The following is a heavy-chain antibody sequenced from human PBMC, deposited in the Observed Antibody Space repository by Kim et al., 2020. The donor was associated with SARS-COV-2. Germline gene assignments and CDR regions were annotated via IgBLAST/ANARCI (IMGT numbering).Heavy chain of an antibody. CDR3: ARRPIAAAGPVAY. V-gene: IGHV1-8*01. J-gene: IGHJ4*02. D-gene: IGHD6-13*01. Sequence: YAKKCPGRATMTRNTSISTAYMELSSLRSEDTAVYYCARRPIAAAGPVAYWGQGTLVTVSS.